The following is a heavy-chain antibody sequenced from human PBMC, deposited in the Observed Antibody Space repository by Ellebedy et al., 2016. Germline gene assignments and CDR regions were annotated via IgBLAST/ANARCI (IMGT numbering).Heavy chain of an antibody. CDR3: ARDPIIGDQKWYFDL. Sequence: GGSLRLXXAASGFRFSTYWMSWVRQAPGKGLEWVSSISSRSSYLYYADSVKGRFTVSKDNPRNTLYLQMNGLRTEDTAVYYCARDPIIGDQKWYFDLWGRGSQVTVSS. CDR1: GFRFSTYW. D-gene: IGHD7-27*01. J-gene: IGHJ2*01. CDR2: ISSRSSYL. V-gene: IGHV3-21*01.